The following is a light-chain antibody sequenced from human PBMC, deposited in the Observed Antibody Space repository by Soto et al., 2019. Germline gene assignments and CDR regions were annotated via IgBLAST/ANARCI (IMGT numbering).Light chain of an antibody. CDR1: SSDVGAYNY. Sequence: QSVLLQSASVSGSPGQSITISCTGTSSDVGAYNYVSWYQQHPGKAPKLMIYEVNSRPSGVSNRFSGSKSGITASLTISGLRAEDEADYYCSSYASTSTAVFGTGTKVTVL. CDR3: SSYASTSTAV. V-gene: IGLV2-14*01. J-gene: IGLJ1*01. CDR2: EVN.